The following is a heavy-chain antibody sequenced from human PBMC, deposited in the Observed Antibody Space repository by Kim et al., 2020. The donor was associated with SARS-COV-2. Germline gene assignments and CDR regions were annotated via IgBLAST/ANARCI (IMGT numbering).Heavy chain of an antibody. D-gene: IGHD3-9*01. J-gene: IGHJ5*02. Sequence: GGSLRLSCAASGFTFSSYAMSWVRQAPGKGLEWVSAISGSGGSTYYADSVKGRFTSSRDNSKNTLYLQMNSLRAEDTAVYYCAKDGSLFRYFDWLSLGGWFDPWGQGTLVTVSS. CDR2: ISGSGGST. CDR1: GFTFSSYA. CDR3: AKDGSLFRYFDWLSLGGWFDP. V-gene: IGHV3-23*01.